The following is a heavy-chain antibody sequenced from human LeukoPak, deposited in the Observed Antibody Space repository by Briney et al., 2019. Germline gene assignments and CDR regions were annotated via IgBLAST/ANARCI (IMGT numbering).Heavy chain of an antibody. D-gene: IGHD3-3*02. CDR1: CASISNIHYS. Sequence: KAAEIFLPPCTVSCASISNIHYSWAWIRQPPGKWLDWFGKIYYNGSTYYSPSLKRRVTISVDTSKNQFSLKLSSVIAADTAVYYCARHISSAFDSWGQGILVFVSS. V-gene: IGHV4-39*01. J-gene: IGHJ4*02. CDR2: IYYNGST. CDR3: ARHISSAFDS.